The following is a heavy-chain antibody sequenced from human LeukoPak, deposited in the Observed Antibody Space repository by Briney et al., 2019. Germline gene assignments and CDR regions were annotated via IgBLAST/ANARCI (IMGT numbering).Heavy chain of an antibody. Sequence: ASVKVSCKASGYSFTGYYMHWVRQAPGQGLEWMGWINPNSGGTNYAQKFQGRVTMTRDTSISTAYMELSRLRSDDMAVYYCARVSGSLPEYFQHWGQGTLVTVSS. CDR3: ARVSGSLPEYFQH. V-gene: IGHV1-2*02. CDR1: GYSFTGYY. CDR2: INPNSGGT. J-gene: IGHJ1*01. D-gene: IGHD1-26*01.